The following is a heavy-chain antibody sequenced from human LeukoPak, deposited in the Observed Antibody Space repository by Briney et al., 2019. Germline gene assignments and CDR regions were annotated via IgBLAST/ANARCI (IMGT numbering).Heavy chain of an antibody. CDR3: ARNSHSNGMDV. CDR2: IYPGDSDT. D-gene: IGHD2-15*01. Sequence: GESLRISCQGSGYPFTTYWIGWVRQMPGEGLEWMGIIYPGDSDTTYSPSFQGQVTFSADKSISTAYLQWRSLKASDTAMYYCARNSHSNGMDVWGQGTTVTVSS. J-gene: IGHJ6*02. V-gene: IGHV5-51*01. CDR1: GYPFTTYW.